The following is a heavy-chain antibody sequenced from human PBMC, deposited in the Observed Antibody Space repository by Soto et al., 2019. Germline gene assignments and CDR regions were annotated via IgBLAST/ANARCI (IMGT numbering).Heavy chain of an antibody. V-gene: IGHV4-59*01. D-gene: IGHD4-17*01. Sequence: QVQLQESGPGLVKPSETLSLTCTVSGGSISSYYWSWIRQPPRKGLEWIGYIYYSGSTNYNPSLKSRVTISVDTSKNQFSLKLSSVTAADTAVYYCARALYGDYAFDYWGQGTLVTVSS. J-gene: IGHJ4*02. CDR1: GGSISSYY. CDR3: ARALYGDYAFDY. CDR2: IYYSGST.